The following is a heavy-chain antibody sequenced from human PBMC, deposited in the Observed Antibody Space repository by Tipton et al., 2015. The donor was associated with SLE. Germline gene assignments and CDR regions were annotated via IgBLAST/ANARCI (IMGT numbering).Heavy chain of an antibody. CDR3: ARDVGTAPAAFEANNVFDP. CDR2: MNPNSGNT. V-gene: IGHV1-8*02. D-gene: IGHD2-2*01. J-gene: IGHJ5*02. CDR1: GYTFSTYD. Sequence: VQSGAEVKKPGASVKVSCKTSGYTFSTYDINWVRQATGQGLEWMGWMNPNSGNTVYAQKFQGRVTMTSDTSTSTVYMELYNLRSDDTAVYYCARDVGTAPAAFEANNVFDPWGQGTLVTVSS.